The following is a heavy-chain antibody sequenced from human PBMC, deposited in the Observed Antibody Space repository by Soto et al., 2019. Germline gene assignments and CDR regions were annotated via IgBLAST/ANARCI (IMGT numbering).Heavy chain of an antibody. CDR1: GFPFNFYS. CDR3: ARDGKGAAYTHGPSYFDH. Sequence: PGGSLRLSCTASGFPFNFYSMNWVRQAPGKGLEWISYITSTSSAVNYADSVRGRFTISRDNGAQSVFLHMNSLRDEDTAVYYCARDGKGAAYTHGPSYFDHWGQGALVTVSS. J-gene: IGHJ4*02. D-gene: IGHD1-1*01. V-gene: IGHV3-48*02. CDR2: ITSTSSAV.